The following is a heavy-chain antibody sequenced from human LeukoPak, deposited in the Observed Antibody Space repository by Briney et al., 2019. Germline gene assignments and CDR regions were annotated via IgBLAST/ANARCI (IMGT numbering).Heavy chain of an antibody. Sequence: SVKVSCKASGGTFSSYAISWVRQAPGQGLEWMGGIIPIFGTANYAQKFQGRVTITADESTSTAYMELSSLRSEDTAVYYCARGSRDFWSDYYYMDVWGKGSTVTVSS. CDR1: GGTFSSYA. CDR3: ARGSRDFWSDYYYMDV. D-gene: IGHD3-3*01. V-gene: IGHV1-69*01. J-gene: IGHJ6*03. CDR2: IIPIFGTA.